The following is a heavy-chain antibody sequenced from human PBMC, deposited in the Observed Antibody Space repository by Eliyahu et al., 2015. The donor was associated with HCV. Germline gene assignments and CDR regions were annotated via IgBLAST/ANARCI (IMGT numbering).Heavy chain of an antibody. J-gene: IGHJ6*02. Sequence: QVQLVESGGGVVQPGRSLRLPCAVSGFTFSSYGXPWVRQSPGKGLEWVAVISYDGSNTYYADSVKGRFTISRDNSQNTLYLQMNSLRAEDTAVYYCARDLGYAGFGEFFRYYGMDVWGQGTTVTVSS. CDR3: ARDLGYAGFGEFFRYYGMDV. V-gene: IGHV3-30*03. CDR2: ISYDGSNT. D-gene: IGHD3-10*01. CDR1: GFTFSSYG.